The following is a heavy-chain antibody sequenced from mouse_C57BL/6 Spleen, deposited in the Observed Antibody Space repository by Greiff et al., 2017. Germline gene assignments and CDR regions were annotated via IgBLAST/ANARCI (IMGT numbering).Heavy chain of an antibody. CDR2: IYPSDSET. J-gene: IGHJ2*01. D-gene: IGHD2-5*01. CDR1: GYTFTSYW. CDR3: ARRSNYYLDY. Sequence: QVQLQQPGAELVRPGSSVKLSCKASGYTFTSYWMDWVKQRPGQGLEWIGKIYPSDSETHYNQKFKDKATLTVDKSSSTAYMQLSSLTSEDSAVYYCARRSNYYLDYWGQGTTLTVSS. V-gene: IGHV1-61*01.